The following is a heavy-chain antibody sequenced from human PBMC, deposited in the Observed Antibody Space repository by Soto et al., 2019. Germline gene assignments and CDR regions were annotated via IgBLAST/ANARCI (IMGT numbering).Heavy chain of an antibody. V-gene: IGHV1-69*12. J-gene: IGHJ5*02. CDR3: ARAFAMCSGGSCSPNWFDP. CDR1: GGTFSSYA. Sequence: QVQLVQSGAEVKKPGSSVKVSCKASGGTFSSYAISWVRQAPGQGLEWMGGIIPIFGTANYAQKFQGRVTITADESTSTAYMELSSLRSEDTAVYYCARAFAMCSGGSCSPNWFDPWGQGTLVTVSS. D-gene: IGHD2-15*01. CDR2: IIPIFGTA.